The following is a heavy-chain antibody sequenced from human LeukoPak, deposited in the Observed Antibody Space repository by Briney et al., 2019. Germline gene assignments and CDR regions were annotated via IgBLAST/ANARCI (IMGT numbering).Heavy chain of an antibody. V-gene: IGHV4-39*01. Sequence: PSDPLSLTCSLSGLPINSRNYYWPSIPRPPGEGLEWIEWMYDRRSTYYNPYLKSRLTISVHTSKILFSVKLSSVTAADTAIFYCATHGGWGGASWLFQFWGQGTLGTVSS. D-gene: IGHD1-26*01. CDR1: GLPINSRNYY. CDR3: ATHGGWGGASWLFQF. CDR2: MYDRRST. J-gene: IGHJ4*02.